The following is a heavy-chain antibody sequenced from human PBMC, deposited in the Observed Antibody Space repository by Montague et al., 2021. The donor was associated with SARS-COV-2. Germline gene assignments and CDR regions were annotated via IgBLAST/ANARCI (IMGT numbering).Heavy chain of an antibody. J-gene: IGHJ5*02. CDR3: ERRGGTYYYGSGSFDT. CDR2: INYTGST. Sequence: SETLSLTCTVSGDSITTTTYYWVWIRQPPGKGLEWIGSINYTGSTFYNPSLKSRLSMSMDTSTNQFSLRLTSMTAADTAIYYCERRGGTYYYGSGSFDTWGQGTLVAVSS. V-gene: IGHV4-39*01. CDR1: GDSITTTTYY. D-gene: IGHD3-10*01.